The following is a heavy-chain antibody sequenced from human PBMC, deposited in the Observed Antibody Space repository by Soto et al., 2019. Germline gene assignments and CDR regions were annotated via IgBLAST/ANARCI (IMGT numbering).Heavy chain of an antibody. CDR2: FDPEDGET. CDR3: ATSDPLSFGSSQRCFGP. V-gene: IGHV1-24*01. CDR1: GYTLTELS. J-gene: IGHJ5*02. D-gene: IGHD1-26*01. Sequence: ASVKVSCKVSGYTLTELSMHWVRQAPGKELEWMGGFDPEDGETIYAQKFQGRVTMTEDTPTDPAHMKLSSLRSEDTDVYYCATSDPLSFGSSQRCFGPWGQGPLVTVSS.